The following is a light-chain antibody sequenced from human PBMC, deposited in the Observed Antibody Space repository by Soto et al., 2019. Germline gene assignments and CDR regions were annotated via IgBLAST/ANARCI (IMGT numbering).Light chain of an antibody. J-gene: IGLJ1*01. CDR1: SSNIGSNY. CDR2: RNN. V-gene: IGLV1-47*01. CDR3: AAWDDSLSGHYV. Sequence: QSVLTQPPSASGTPGQRATISCAGSSSNIGSNYVYWYQQLPGTAPKLLIYRNNHRPSGVPDRFSGSKSGTSASLAISGLRSEDEADYYCAAWDDSLSGHYVFGTGTKVTVL.